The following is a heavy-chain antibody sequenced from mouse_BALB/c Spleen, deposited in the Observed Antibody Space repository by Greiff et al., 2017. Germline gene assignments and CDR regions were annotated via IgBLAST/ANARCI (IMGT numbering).Heavy chain of an antibody. Sequence: DVMLVESGGGLVQPGGSLKLSCAASGFTFSSYTMSWVRQTPEKRLEWVAYISNGGGSTYYPDTVKGRFTISRDNAKNTLYLQMSSLKSEDTAMYYCARHGNYAMDYWGQGTSVTVSS. CDR1: GFTFSSYT. CDR2: ISNGGGST. CDR3: ARHGNYAMDY. J-gene: IGHJ4*01. D-gene: IGHD1-1*02. V-gene: IGHV5-12-2*01.